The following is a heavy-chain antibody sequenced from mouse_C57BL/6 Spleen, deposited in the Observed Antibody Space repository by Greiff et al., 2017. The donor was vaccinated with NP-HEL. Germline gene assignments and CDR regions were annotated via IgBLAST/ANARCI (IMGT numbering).Heavy chain of an antibody. D-gene: IGHD1-1*01. CDR1: GYTFTSYW. CDR3: ARSPGLGSSFYFDY. V-gene: IGHV1-52*01. J-gene: IGHJ2*01. CDR2: IDPSDSET. Sequence: QVQLQQPGAELVRPGSSVKLSFKASGYTFTSYWMHWVKQRPIQGLEWIGNIDPSDSETHYNQKFKDKATLTVDKSSSTAYMQLSSLTSEDSAVYYCARSPGLGSSFYFDYWGQGTTLTVSS.